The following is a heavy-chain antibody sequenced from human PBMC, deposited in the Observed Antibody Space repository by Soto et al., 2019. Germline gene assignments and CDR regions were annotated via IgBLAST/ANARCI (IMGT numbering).Heavy chain of an antibody. D-gene: IGHD3-10*01. Sequence: GGSLRLSCSASGFPFDDYAMHWVRPAPGKGLEWVSGISWSSGSIGYADSVKGRFAISRDNAKNSMYLQMNSLRAEDTALDYCAKDATLLWFGESCFDYWGQGTLVTVSS. CDR3: AKDATLLWFGESCFDY. CDR1: GFPFDDYA. V-gene: IGHV3-9*01. CDR2: ISWSSGSI. J-gene: IGHJ4*02.